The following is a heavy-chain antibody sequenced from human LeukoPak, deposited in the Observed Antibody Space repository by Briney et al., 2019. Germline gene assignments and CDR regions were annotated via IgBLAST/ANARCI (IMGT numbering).Heavy chain of an antibody. J-gene: IGHJ4*01. CDR1: GFTFSSYA. D-gene: IGHD2-21*02. CDR2: IRGSGENT. Sequence: GGSLRLSCAASGFTFSSYAMSWVRQAPGKGLEWVSDIRGSGENTYYTDSVKGRFTISRDNAKKSLYLQMTSLTAEDTAVYYCARDRGAYCGGDCYLGFDYWGRGTLVTVSS. V-gene: IGHV3-23*01. CDR3: ARDRGAYCGGDCYLGFDY.